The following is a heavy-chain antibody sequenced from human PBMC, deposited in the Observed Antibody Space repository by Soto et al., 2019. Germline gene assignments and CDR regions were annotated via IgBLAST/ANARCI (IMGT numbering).Heavy chain of an antibody. CDR3: ATGGHNSGEFYSYGMDV. CDR2: INPFDESS. Sequence: ASVKVSCKASGYSFTVHYMHWVRQAPGRGLEWMGVINPFDESSIYAQRFRGRVTMTRDTSTSTVYMELSRLRFEDTAVYFCATGGHNSGEFYSYGMDVWGQGTTVTVSS. J-gene: IGHJ6*02. D-gene: IGHD2-15*01. CDR1: GYSFTVHY. V-gene: IGHV1-46*01.